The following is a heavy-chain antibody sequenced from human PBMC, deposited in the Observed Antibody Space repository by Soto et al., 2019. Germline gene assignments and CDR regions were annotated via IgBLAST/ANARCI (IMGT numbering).Heavy chain of an antibody. CDR3: ARGGIVAAEDY. CDR2: ISYDGSNK. V-gene: IGHV3-30*03. J-gene: IGHJ4*02. D-gene: IGHD6-13*01. Sequence: QVQLVESGGGVVQPGRSLRLSCAASGFTFSSYGMHWVRQAPGKGLEWVAVISYDGSNKYYADSVKGRFTISRDNSKNTLYLQMNSLRAEDTAVYYCARGGIVAAEDYWGQGTLVTVSS. CDR1: GFTFSSYG.